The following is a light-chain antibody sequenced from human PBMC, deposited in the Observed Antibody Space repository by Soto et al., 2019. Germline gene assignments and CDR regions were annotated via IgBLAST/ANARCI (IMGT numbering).Light chain of an antibody. CDR1: QSVSHN. V-gene: IGKV3-15*01. CDR3: QHYNNWPHT. Sequence: EIVMTQSPATLSVSPGEGATLSCRASQSVSHNLAWYQQKPGQAPRLLIYGASTRATGIPTRFSGSGSGTEFTLTISSLQSEDFAVYYCQHYNNWPHTFGQGTKLEIK. CDR2: GAS. J-gene: IGKJ2*01.